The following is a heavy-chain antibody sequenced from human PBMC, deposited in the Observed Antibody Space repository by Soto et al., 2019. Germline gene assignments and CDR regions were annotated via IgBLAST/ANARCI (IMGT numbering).Heavy chain of an antibody. CDR2: IIPIFGTA. D-gene: IGHD2-2*01. Sequence: QVQLVQSGAEVKKPGSSVKVSCKASGGTFSSYAISWVRQAPGQGLEWMGGIIPIFGTANYAQKFQGRVTITADKSTSTADMELSSLRSEDTAVYYCARDSVPAATSYYYGMDVWGQGTTVTVSS. V-gene: IGHV1-69*06. J-gene: IGHJ6*02. CDR1: GGTFSSYA. CDR3: ARDSVPAATSYYYGMDV.